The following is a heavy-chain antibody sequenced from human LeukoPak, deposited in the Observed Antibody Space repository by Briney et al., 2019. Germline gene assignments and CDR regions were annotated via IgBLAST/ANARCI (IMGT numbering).Heavy chain of an antibody. J-gene: IGHJ4*02. D-gene: IGHD6-19*01. V-gene: IGHV4-39*07. CDR2: VYYSGST. CDR3: ARGSPYSSGWYGDFDY. Sequence: SETLFLTCTVSGGSISSSSYYWGWIRQPPGKGLEWIGSVYYSGSTYYNPSLKSRVTISVDTSKNQFSLKLSSVTAADTAVYYCARGSPYSSGWYGDFDYWGQGTLVTVSS. CDR1: GGSISSSSYY.